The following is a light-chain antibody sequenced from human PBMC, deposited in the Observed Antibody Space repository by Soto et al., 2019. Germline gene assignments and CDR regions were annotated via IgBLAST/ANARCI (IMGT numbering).Light chain of an antibody. CDR1: QSVSSY. CDR2: DAS. CDR3: QQRSKRPPVT. J-gene: IGKJ4*01. V-gene: IGKV3-11*01. Sequence: EIVLTQSPATLYLSPGERATLSYRASQSVSSYLAWYQQKPGQAPSLLIFDASNRATGIPASFSGSRSGTHFTLTIISIVPEDFAVYYCQQRSKRPPVTFGGGTKVEIQ.